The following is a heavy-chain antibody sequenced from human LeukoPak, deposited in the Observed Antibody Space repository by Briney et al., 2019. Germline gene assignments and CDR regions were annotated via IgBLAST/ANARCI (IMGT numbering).Heavy chain of an antibody. CDR1: GFSFSDYE. CDR2: ISNSGDIR. CDR3: AGGPQYSGSYGD. V-gene: IGHV3-48*03. Sequence: GSLRLSCVVSGFSFSDYEMAWVRPAPGMGLEWISYISNSGDIRRYADAVKGRFAISRDSAKNSVSLQMNSLRADDTGLYFCAGGPQYSGSYGDWGQGTLVTVSS. J-gene: IGHJ4*02. D-gene: IGHD1-26*01.